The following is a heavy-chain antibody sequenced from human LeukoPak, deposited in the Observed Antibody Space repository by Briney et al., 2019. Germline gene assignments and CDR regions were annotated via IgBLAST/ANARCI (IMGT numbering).Heavy chain of an antibody. Sequence: ASVKVSCKASGYTFTGYYIHWVRQAPGQGLEWMGRINPNSGGTNFAQRFQGGVTITRDTSITTSYMELTSLRSDDTAVYYCATTFDYGDFYWGQGTLVTVSS. CDR3: ATTFDYGDFY. J-gene: IGHJ4*02. V-gene: IGHV1-2*06. CDR1: GYTFTGYY. D-gene: IGHD4/OR15-4a*01. CDR2: INPNSGGT.